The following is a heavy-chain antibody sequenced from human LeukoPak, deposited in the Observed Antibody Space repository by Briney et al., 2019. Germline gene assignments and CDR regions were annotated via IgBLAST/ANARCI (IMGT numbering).Heavy chain of an antibody. J-gene: IGHJ4*02. Sequence: GASVKVSCKASGYTFTGYYMHWVRQAPGQGLEWMGWINPNSGGTNYAQKFQGRVTMTRDTSISTAYMELSSLRSEDTAVYYCARGFMDYDSSDYAFSYYWGQGTLVTVS. CDR1: GYTFTGYY. V-gene: IGHV1-2*02. CDR2: INPNSGGT. D-gene: IGHD3-22*01. CDR3: ARGFMDYDSSDYAFSYY.